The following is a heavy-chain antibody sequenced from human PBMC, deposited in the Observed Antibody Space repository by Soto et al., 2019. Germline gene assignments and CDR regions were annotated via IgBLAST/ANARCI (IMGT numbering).Heavy chain of an antibody. V-gene: IGHV3-74*01. CDR2: VSGSGSHT. CDR1: GFNISRYS. D-gene: IGHD5-18*01. Sequence: PGGSLRLSCAASGFNISRYSMTWVSQTPGKGLVWVSGVSGSGSHTNYVDSVKGRFAISRDNAKKAVYLQMNSLRAEDTGLYFCARSGYSYGNGFEYWGQGTLVTVSS. CDR3: ARSGYSYGNGFEY. J-gene: IGHJ4*02.